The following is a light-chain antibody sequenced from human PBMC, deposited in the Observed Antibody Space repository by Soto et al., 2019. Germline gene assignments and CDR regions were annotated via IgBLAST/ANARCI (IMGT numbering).Light chain of an antibody. CDR3: QAWDYSTAYYV. J-gene: IGLJ1*01. Sequence: SYELNQPPSVSVSPGQTASITCSGDKLGEKYACWYQQKPGQSPVLVIYQDTKRPSGIPERFSGSNSGNTATLTISGTQAMDEADYYCQAWDYSTAYYVFGPGTKLTVL. CDR2: QDT. CDR1: KLGEKY. V-gene: IGLV3-1*01.